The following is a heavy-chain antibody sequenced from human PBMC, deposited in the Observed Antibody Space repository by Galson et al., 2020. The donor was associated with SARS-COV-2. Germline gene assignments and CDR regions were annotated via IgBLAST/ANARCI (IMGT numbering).Heavy chain of an antibody. CDR3: ARTQVWAYSYGPGAFDS. CDR1: GFSLSTSGMC. D-gene: IGHD5-18*01. Sequence: SGPTLVKPTQTLTLTCTFSGFSLSTSGMCVSWIRQPPGKALGWLALIDWDDDKYYSTSLKTRLTISKDTSKNQVVLTMTNMDPVDTATYYCARTQVWAYSYGPGAFDSWGQETMVTVSS. V-gene: IGHV2-70*01. CDR2: IDWDDDK. J-gene: IGHJ3*02.